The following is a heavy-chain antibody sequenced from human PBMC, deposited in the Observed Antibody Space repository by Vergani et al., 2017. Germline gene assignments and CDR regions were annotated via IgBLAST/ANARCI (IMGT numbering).Heavy chain of an antibody. CDR2: IFQSGSP. J-gene: IGHJ3*01. D-gene: IGHD2-15*01. CDR3: ARRSGGYYSGGKVHPLRTAFDV. CDR1: GSSISSGAFS. Sequence: QLQLQESGSGLVKPSQTLSLNCAASGSSISSGAFSWGWIRQPPGRGLQWIGHIFQSGSPDYNASLKSRVNISLDKSKNHFSLSLSSVTAADTAIYFCARRSGGYYSGGKVHPLRTAFDVWGHGTVVTVSS. V-gene: IGHV4-30-2*01.